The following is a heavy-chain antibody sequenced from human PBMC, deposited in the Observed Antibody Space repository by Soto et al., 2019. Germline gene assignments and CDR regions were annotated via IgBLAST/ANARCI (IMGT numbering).Heavy chain of an antibody. V-gene: IGHV4-31*03. CDR2: IYYSGST. J-gene: IGHJ4*02. CDR3: ARGRLGVAEFDY. Sequence: PSETLSLTCTVSGGSISSGGYYWSWIRQHPGKGLEWIGYIYYSGSTYYNPSLKSRVTISVDTSKNQFSLKLSSVTAADTAVYYCARGRLGVAEFDYWGQGTLVTVSS. D-gene: IGHD3-3*01. CDR1: GGSISSGGYY.